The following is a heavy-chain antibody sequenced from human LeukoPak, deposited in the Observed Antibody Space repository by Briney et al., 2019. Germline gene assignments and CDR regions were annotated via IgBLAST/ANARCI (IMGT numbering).Heavy chain of an antibody. CDR1: GFTFSDYY. V-gene: IGHV3-11*01. D-gene: IGHD6-13*01. CDR2: ISSSSSVI. Sequence: PGGSLRLSCAASGFTFSDYYMSWIRQAPGKGLEWVSYISSSSSVIKYADSVKGRFTISRDNAKNSLYLQMDSLRAEDTAVYYCARVGRSAAAGTHDYWGQGTLVTVSS. J-gene: IGHJ4*02. CDR3: ARVGRSAAAGTHDY.